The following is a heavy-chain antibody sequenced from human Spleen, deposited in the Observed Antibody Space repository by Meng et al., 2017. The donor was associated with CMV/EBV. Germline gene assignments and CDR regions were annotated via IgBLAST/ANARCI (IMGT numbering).Heavy chain of an antibody. CDR2: IYPGDSDT. D-gene: IGHD6-13*01. Sequence: FTSYWIGWVRQMPGKGLQWMGIIYPGDSDTRYSPSFQGQVTISADKSISTAYVQWSSLKASDTAIYYCARQSRSIVAAGPPADSFDIWGQGTMVTVSS. V-gene: IGHV5-51*01. CDR3: ARQSRSIVAAGPPADSFDI. J-gene: IGHJ3*02. CDR1: FTSYW.